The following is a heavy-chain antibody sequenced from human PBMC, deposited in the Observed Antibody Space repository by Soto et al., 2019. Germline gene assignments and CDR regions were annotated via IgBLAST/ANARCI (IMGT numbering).Heavy chain of an antibody. D-gene: IGHD2-15*01. Sequence: SETLSLTCTVSGGSISSSSYYWGWIRQPPGKGLEWIGSIYYSGSTYYNPSLKSRVTISVDTSKNQFSLKLSSVTAADTAVYYCASQDNSGVFDYWGQGTLVTVSS. CDR1: GGSISSSSYY. J-gene: IGHJ4*02. V-gene: IGHV4-39*01. CDR3: ASQDNSGVFDY. CDR2: IYYSGST.